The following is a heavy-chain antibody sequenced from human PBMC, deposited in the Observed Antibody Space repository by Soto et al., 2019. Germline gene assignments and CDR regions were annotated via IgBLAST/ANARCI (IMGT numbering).Heavy chain of an antibody. V-gene: IGHV2-26*01. CDR1: GLSLSNARMG. J-gene: IGHJ4*02. Sequence: QVTLKESGPVLVKPTVTLTLTCTVSGLSLSNARMGVSWIRQPPGKALEWLAHIFSNDETSYNTSLKSRLTISKDTSKRQVVLTMTNMDPVDTATYYCARIRGQWVPDYWGQGILVIVSS. CDR3: ARIRGQWVPDY. D-gene: IGHD6-19*01. CDR2: IFSNDET.